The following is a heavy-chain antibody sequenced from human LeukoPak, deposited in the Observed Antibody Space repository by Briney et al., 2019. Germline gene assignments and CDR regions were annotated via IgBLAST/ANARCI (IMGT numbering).Heavy chain of an antibody. CDR1: EFTFSSYT. V-gene: IGHV3-23*01. Sequence: AGGSLRLSCADSEFTFSSYTVNWVRQAPGKGLEWVSGISSLGVSTYYADSVRGRFTISRDNSENTVYLQMDSLGTEDTAVYYGTRMPLTEIYYFYYMDVWGKGTTVTVSS. J-gene: IGHJ6*03. D-gene: IGHD2-2*01. CDR2: ISSLGVST. CDR3: TRMPLTEIYYFYYMDV.